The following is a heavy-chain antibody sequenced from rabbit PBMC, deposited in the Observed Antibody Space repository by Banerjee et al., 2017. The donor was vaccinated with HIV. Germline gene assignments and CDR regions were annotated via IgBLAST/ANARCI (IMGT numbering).Heavy chain of an antibody. CDR1: GFPFSNKAV. CDR3: ARGITYGYAGDAYPPYAMDL. D-gene: IGHD6-1*01. Sequence: QEQLVESGGGLVQPEGSLTLTCKASGFPFSNKAVLCWVRQAPGKGLEWIACINTLTGKAVYASWAKGRFTISKTSSTTVTLQMTSLTAADTATYFCARGITYGYAGDAYPPYAMDLWGQGTLVTVS. J-gene: IGHJ3*01. V-gene: IGHV1S45*01. CDR2: INTLTGKA.